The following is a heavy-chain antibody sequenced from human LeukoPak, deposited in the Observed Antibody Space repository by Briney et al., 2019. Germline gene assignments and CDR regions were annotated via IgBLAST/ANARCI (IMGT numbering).Heavy chain of an antibody. V-gene: IGHV3-64*01. D-gene: IGHD5-12*01. CDR2: ISSNGGST. Sequence: GGSLRLSCAASGFTFSSYAMHWVRQAPGKGLEYVSAISSNGGSTYYANSVKGRFTISRDNSKNTLYLQMGSLRAEDMAVYYCARARGWVATISDYWGQGTLVTVSS. CDR1: GFTFSSYA. J-gene: IGHJ4*02. CDR3: ARARGWVATISDY.